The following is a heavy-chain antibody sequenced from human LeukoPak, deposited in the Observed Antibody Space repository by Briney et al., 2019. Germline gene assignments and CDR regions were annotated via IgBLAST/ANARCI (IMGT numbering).Heavy chain of an antibody. CDR3: AREDYGDYHLDY. CDR1: GFTFNNHW. D-gene: IGHD4-17*01. CDR2: IKSDGSTT. Sequence: GGSLTLSCAASGFTFNNHWMHWVRQAPGKGLVWVSRIKSDGSTTSYADSVKGRFTISRDNAKNTLYLQMNSLRAEDTAVYYCAREDYGDYHLDYWGQGTLVTVSS. J-gene: IGHJ4*02. V-gene: IGHV3-74*01.